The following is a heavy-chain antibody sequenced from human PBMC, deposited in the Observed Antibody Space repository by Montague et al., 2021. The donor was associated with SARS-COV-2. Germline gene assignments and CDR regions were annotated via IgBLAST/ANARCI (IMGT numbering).Heavy chain of an antibody. Sequence: CAISGDSVSRIGVGWNWIRQSPSRGLEWLGSTYYTSKWNNDYTISVKSRISISPDTSKNQFPLQLKSVTPEDTAVYYCARWIMNSRYFDSWGQGILVTVSS. J-gene: IGHJ4*01. D-gene: IGHD3-16*01. CDR3: ARWIMNSRYFDS. CDR2: TYYTSKWNN. V-gene: IGHV6-1*01. CDR1: GDSVSRIGVG.